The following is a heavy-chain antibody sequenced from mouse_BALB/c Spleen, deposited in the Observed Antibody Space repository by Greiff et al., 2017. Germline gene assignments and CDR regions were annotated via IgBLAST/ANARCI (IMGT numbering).Heavy chain of an antibody. D-gene: IGHD1-2*01. J-gene: IGHJ1*01. CDR1: GYTFSSYW. CDR2: ILPGSGST. V-gene: IGHV1-9*01. CDR3: ITTAGYFDD. Sequence: QVQLQQSGAELMKPGASVKISCTATGYTFSSYWIEWVKQRPGHGLEWIGEILPGSGSTNYNEKFKGKATFTADTSSNTAYMQLSSLTSEDSAVCYCITTAGYFDDWGAGTTVTVSS.